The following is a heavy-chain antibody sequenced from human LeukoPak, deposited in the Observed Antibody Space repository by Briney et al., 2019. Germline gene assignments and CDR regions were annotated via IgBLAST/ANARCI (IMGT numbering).Heavy chain of an antibody. D-gene: IGHD3-3*01. J-gene: IGHJ4*02. CDR3: AREPYDFWSGYPRGIDY. CDR1: GGSISSGGYY. V-gene: IGHV4-31*03. Sequence: SQTLSLTCTVSGGSISSGGYYWSWIRQHPGKGLEWIGYIYYSGSTYYNPSLKSRVTISVDTSKNQFSLKLSSVTAADTAVYYCAREPYDFWSGYPRGIDYWGQGTLVTVSS. CDR2: IYYSGST.